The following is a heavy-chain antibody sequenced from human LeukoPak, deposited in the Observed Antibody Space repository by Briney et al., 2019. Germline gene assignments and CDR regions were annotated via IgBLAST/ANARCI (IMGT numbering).Heavy chain of an antibody. J-gene: IGHJ4*02. D-gene: IGHD1-26*01. CDR1: GFTFSTYA. CDR3: AKEATYSGSYYHPVDY. Sequence: GGSLRLSCAASGFTFSTYAMIWVRQAPGKGLEWVSAISANGGSTYYADSVKGRFTISRDNSKNTVYLQMNSLRAEDTAVYYCAKEATYSGSYYHPVDYWGQGILVTVSS. V-gene: IGHV3-23*01. CDR2: ISANGGST.